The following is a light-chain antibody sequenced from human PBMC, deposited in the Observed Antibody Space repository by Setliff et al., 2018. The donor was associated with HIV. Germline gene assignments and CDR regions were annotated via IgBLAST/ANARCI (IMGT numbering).Light chain of an antibody. J-gene: IGLJ2*01. CDR2: NTN. V-gene: IGLV8-61*01. CDR1: SGVVSSSYY. CDR3: VLYMGSGISI. Sequence: QTVVTQEPSFAVSPGGTVTITCGLRSGVVSSSYYPSWYQQTPGQAPRTLIYNTNSRSSGVPDRFSGSILGDKAALTITGAQADDESHYYCVLYMGSGISIFGGGTRSPS.